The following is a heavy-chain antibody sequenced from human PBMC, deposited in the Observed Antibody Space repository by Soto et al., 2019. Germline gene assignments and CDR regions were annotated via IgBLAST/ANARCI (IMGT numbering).Heavy chain of an antibody. Sequence: KPSETLSLTCTVSGGSISGYYCTWIRQPPGKGLEWIGYIFYSGVTNYNPSLKSRVTLSVDTSKNQFSLKLRSVTAEDTAVYYCARVGSSGWSPDYWGRGTLVTVSS. CDR1: GGSISGYY. CDR2: IFYSGVT. CDR3: ARVGSSGWSPDY. V-gene: IGHV4-59*01. D-gene: IGHD6-19*01. J-gene: IGHJ4*02.